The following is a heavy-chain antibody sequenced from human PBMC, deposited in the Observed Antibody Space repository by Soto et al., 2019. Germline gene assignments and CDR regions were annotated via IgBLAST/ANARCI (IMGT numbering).Heavy chain of an antibody. D-gene: IGHD6-6*01. CDR3: ARGRGDSSSSFGYYYYYGMDV. J-gene: IGHJ6*02. CDR2: INHSGST. CDR1: GGSFSGYY. V-gene: IGHV4-34*01. Sequence: PSETLSLTCAVYGGSFSGYYWSWIRQPPGKGLEWIGEINHSGSTNYNPSIKSRVTISVDTSKNQFSLKLSSVTAADTAVYYCARGRGDSSSSFGYYYYYGMDVWGQGTTVTVSS.